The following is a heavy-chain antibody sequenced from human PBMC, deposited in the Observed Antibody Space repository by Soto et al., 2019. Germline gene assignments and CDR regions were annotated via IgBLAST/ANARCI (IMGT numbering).Heavy chain of an antibody. J-gene: IGHJ4*02. CDR3: GGTIVVVPAASEQIDY. CDR2: IIPILGIA. Sequence: QVQLVQSGAEVKKPGSSVKVSCKASGGTVSSYTISGVRQAPGQGLEWMGRIIPILGIANYAQKFQGRVTITADKSTSTAYMELSSLRSEDTAVYYCGGTIVVVPAASEQIDYWGQGTLVTVSS. V-gene: IGHV1-69*02. D-gene: IGHD2-2*01. CDR1: GGTVSSYT.